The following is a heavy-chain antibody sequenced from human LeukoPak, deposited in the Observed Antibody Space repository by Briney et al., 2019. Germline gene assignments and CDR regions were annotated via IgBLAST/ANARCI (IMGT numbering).Heavy chain of an antibody. CDR3: ARADSSGYHWIPY. Sequence: SVKVSCKASGGTFSSYAVSWVRQAPGQGLEWMGGIIPILGTANYAQKFQGRVTITTDESTSTAYMELSSLRSEDTAVYYCARADSSGYHWIPYWGQGTLVTVSS. CDR2: IIPILGTA. D-gene: IGHD3-22*01. V-gene: IGHV1-69*05. CDR1: GGTFSSYA. J-gene: IGHJ4*02.